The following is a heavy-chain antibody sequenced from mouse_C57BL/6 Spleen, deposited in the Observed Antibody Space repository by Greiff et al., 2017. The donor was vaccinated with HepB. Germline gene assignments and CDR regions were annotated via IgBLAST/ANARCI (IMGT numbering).Heavy chain of an antibody. CDR1: GYTFTSYG. J-gene: IGHJ2*01. Sequence: VQLQQSGAELARPGASVKLSCKASGYTFTSYGISWVKQRTGQGLEWIGEIYPRSGNTYYNEKFKGKATLTADKSSSTAYMELRSLTSEDSAVYFCASCPVTGGGLYYFDYWGQGTTLTVSS. CDR3: ASCPVTGGGLYYFDY. CDR2: IYPRSGNT. V-gene: IGHV1-81*01. D-gene: IGHD4-1*01.